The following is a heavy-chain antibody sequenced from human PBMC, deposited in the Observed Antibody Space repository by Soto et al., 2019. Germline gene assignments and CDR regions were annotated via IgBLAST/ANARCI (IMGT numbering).Heavy chain of an antibody. Sequence: SETLSLTCAVYGGSFSGYYWSWIRQPPGKGLEWIGEINHSGSTNYNPSLKSRVTISVDTSKNQLSLHLSSVTAADTAVYYCARHAAYDSVWGKSDGSDYWGQGTLVTVSS. V-gene: IGHV4-34*01. CDR1: GGSFSGYY. J-gene: IGHJ4*02. CDR2: INHSGST. CDR3: ARHAAYDSVWGKSDGSDY. D-gene: IGHD3-16*01.